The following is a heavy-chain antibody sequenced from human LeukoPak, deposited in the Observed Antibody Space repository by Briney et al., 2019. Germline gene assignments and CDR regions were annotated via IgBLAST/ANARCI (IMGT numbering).Heavy chain of an antibody. J-gene: IGHJ4*02. D-gene: IGHD1-26*01. CDR2: INWNGGST. V-gene: IGHV3-20*04. CDR1: GFTFDDYG. Sequence: LSGGSLRLSCAASGFTFDDYGMSWVRQAPGKGLEWVSGINWNGGSTGYADSVKGRFTISRDNAKNSLYLQMNSLRAEDTASYYCARDGGSYSDYWGQGTLVTVSS. CDR3: ARDGGSYSDY.